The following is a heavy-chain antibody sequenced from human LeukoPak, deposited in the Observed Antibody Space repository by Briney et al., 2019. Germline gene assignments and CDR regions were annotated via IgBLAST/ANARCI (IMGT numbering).Heavy chain of an antibody. CDR1: GFSLSTYF. CDR2: ITNTGRST. J-gene: IGHJ4*02. CDR3: AREASGYYHVFDS. D-gene: IGHD6-25*01. V-gene: IGHV3-11*04. Sequence: PGGSLRLSCEASGFSLSTYFMSWIRQAPGKGLEWVSYITNTGRSTNYADAVNGRFTISRDNAKQSVYLEMTDLRAEDTAVYYCAREASGYYHVFDSWGQGTLVTVSS.